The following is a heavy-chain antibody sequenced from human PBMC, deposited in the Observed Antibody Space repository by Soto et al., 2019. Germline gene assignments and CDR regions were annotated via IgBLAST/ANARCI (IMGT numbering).Heavy chain of an antibody. CDR2: IYYSGST. D-gene: IGHD4-17*01. CDR3: ARETRVHYGGNSGWFDP. V-gene: IGHV4-39*01. Sequence: QLQLQESGPGLVKPSETLSLTCTVSGGSISSSSYYWGWIRQPPGKGLEWIGSIYYSGSTYYNPSLKSRVTISVDTSKNQFSLKLSSVTAADTAVYYCARETRVHYGGNSGWFDPWGQGTLVTVSS. J-gene: IGHJ5*02. CDR1: GGSISSSSYY.